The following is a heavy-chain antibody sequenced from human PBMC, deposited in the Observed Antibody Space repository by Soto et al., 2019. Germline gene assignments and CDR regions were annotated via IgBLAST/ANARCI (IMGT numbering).Heavy chain of an antibody. V-gene: IGHV3-30-3*01. J-gene: IGHJ6*02. D-gene: IGHD5-18*01. CDR3: ARTTAMGDYYYSGMDV. CDR2: ISYDGSNK. Sequence: QVQLVQSGGGEVQPGRSLRLSCAASGFTFSSYGMHWVRQAPGKGPEWVAVISYDGSNKYYADSVKGRFTISRDNSKNTLYLQMNSLRAEDTALYRCARTTAMGDYYYSGMDVWGQGTTVTVSS. CDR1: GFTFSSYG.